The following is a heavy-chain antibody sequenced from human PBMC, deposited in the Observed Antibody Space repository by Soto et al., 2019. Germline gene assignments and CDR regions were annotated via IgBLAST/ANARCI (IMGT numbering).Heavy chain of an antibody. J-gene: IGHJ5*02. D-gene: IGHD4-17*01. CDR3: ARGHSDFGDYEWFDP. Sequence: SESLTLTCTVSGCSISSGGFFWSWIRQRPGKGLEWIGYIYYSGRIHYNPPLKSRVAISGDTSKNQFSLTLRSVTAADTALYFCARGHSDFGDYEWFDPWGEGILVSVSS. CDR2: IYYSGRI. CDR1: GCSISSGGFF. V-gene: IGHV4-31*02.